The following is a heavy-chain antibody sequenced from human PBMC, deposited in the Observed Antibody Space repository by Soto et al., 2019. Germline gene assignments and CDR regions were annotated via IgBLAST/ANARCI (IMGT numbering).Heavy chain of an antibody. CDR2: IYYSGST. J-gene: IGHJ1*01. CDR1: GGSISSSSYY. Sequence: SETLSLTCTVSGGSISSSSYYWGWIRQPPGKGLEWIGSIYYSGSTYYNPSFTSRVTISVDTSKNQFSLKLSSVTAADWAVYYCARAIAARIPEYFKHWGQCTLVRVSS. D-gene: IGHD6-6*01. V-gene: IGHV4-39*01. CDR3: ARAIAARIPEYFKH.